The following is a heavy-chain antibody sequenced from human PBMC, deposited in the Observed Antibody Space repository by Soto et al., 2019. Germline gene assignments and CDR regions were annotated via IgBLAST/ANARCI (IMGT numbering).Heavy chain of an antibody. Sequence: XESLNISCQGSGYTFANHWINWVRLVPGKGLEWMGIIFPRDSDTRYSPSLQGQVIISVDKSTNTAYLQWTRLTASDTAIYYCAKSIEGGPMDASGQGTTVTVSS. CDR2: IFPRDSDT. J-gene: IGHJ6*02. V-gene: IGHV5-51*01. D-gene: IGHD1-26*01. CDR1: GYTFANHW. CDR3: AKSIEGGPMDA.